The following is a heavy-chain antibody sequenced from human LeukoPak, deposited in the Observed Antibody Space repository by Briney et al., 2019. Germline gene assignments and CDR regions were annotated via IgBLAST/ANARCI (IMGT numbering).Heavy chain of an antibody. J-gene: IGHJ4*02. CDR3: ARQESIMIVLYDY. Sequence: GESLKISFKGSGYRFTSYWIGWVRPMPGKGLGWMGIIYPGDSDTRYSPSFQGQVTISADKSISTAYLQWSSLKASDTAMYYCARQESIMIVLYDYWGQGTLVTVSS. CDR2: IYPGDSDT. D-gene: IGHD3-22*01. CDR1: GYRFTSYW. V-gene: IGHV5-51*01.